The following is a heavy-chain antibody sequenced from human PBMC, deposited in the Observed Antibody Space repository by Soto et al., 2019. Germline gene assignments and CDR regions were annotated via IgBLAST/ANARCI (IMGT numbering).Heavy chain of an antibody. CDR2: IYYSGST. D-gene: IGHD1-20*01. J-gene: IGHJ4*02. Sequence: SETLSLTCTGSGGSVSTGSYYWCWIRQPPGKGLEWIGYIYYSGSTNYNPSLKSRVTISVDTSKNQFSLKLSSVTAADTAVYYCARDHEYRGITGTVVDYWGQGTLVTVS. V-gene: IGHV4-61*01. CDR3: ARDHEYRGITGTVVDY. CDR1: GGSVSTGSYY.